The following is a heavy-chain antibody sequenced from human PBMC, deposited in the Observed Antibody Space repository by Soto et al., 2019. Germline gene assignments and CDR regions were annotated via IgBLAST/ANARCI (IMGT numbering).Heavy chain of an antibody. D-gene: IGHD1-26*01. CDR3: ARGEQYSGRIFDY. Sequence: PSQTLSLTCXITGDSVSSNSAGWSWVRQSPSRGLEWLGRTYYRSKWYYEYAVSVRGRITINPDTSKNQYSLQLNSVTPEDTAVYFCARGEQYSGRIFDYWGQGTLVT. V-gene: IGHV6-1*01. CDR2: TYYRSKWYY. CDR1: GDSVSSNSAG. J-gene: IGHJ4*01.